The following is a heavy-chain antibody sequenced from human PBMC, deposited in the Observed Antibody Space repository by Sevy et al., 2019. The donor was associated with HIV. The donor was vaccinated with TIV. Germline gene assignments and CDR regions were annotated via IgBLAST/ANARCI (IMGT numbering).Heavy chain of an antibody. V-gene: IGHV3-21*01. CDR2: ISSSSSYI. D-gene: IGHD3-10*01. J-gene: IGHJ4*02. CDR1: GFTFSRYS. CDR3: ARSRDGSGSCPDC. Sequence: GGSLRLSCAASGFTFSRYSMNWVRQAPGKGLEWVSSISSSSSYIYYADSVKGRFTISRDNAKNSLYLQMNSLRAEDTAVYYCARSRDGSGSCPDCWGQGTLVTVSS.